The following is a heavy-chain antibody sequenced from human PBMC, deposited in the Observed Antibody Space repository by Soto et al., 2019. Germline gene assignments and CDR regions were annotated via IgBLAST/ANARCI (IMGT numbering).Heavy chain of an antibody. Sequence: SETLSLTCTVSGGSISNYYWTWIRQPPGKGLEWIGYIYYSGTTNYNPSLKSRVTISVDTSKNQFSLKLSSVTAADTAVYYCAKQPWAAYGGIFDPWGQGTLVTVSS. D-gene: IGHD4-17*01. CDR3: AKQPWAAYGGIFDP. J-gene: IGHJ5*02. CDR2: IYYSGTT. CDR1: GGSISNYY. V-gene: IGHV4-59*01.